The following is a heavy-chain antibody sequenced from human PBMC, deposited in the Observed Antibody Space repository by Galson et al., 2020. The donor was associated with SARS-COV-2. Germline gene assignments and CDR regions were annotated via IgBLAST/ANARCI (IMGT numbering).Heavy chain of an antibody. V-gene: IGHV3-13*01. J-gene: IGHJ6*03. CDR3: ARGTTVRYYYYYYMDV. CDR1: GFTFSSYD. Sequence: GGSLRLSCAASGFTFSSYDMPWVRQATGNGLEWVSAIGTAGDTYYPGSVKGRFTISRENAKNSLYLQMNSLRAGDTAVYYCARGTTVRYYYYYYMDVWGKGTTVTVSS. D-gene: IGHD4-4*01. CDR2: IGTAGDT.